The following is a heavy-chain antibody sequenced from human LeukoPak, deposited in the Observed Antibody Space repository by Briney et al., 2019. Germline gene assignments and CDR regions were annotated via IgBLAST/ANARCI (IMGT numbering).Heavy chain of an antibody. D-gene: IGHD5-18*01. J-gene: IGHJ5*02. Sequence: SETLSLTCAVYGGSFSGYYWSWLRQPPGKGAVWVGEINHSGSTNYNPSLKSRVTISVDTSKNQFPLKLSSVTAADTAVYYCARRRYSYGVGNCFDPWGQGTLVTVSS. V-gene: IGHV4-34*01. CDR1: GGSFSGYY. CDR2: INHSGST. CDR3: ARRRYSYGVGNCFDP.